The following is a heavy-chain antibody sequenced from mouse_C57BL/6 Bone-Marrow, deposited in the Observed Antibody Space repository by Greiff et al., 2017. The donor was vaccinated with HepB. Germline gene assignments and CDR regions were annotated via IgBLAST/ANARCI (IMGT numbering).Heavy chain of an antibody. J-gene: IGHJ2*01. Sequence: EVMLVESGGDLVKPGGSLKLSCAASGFTFSTSGMSWVRQTPDKRLEWVATINTGGTYTYYADSVRGRFTISRDTAKNTLFLLMSSLKSEDSAIYYCARDRFDYYFDYGGQGTTLTVSS. CDR1: GFTFSTSG. CDR3: ARDRFDYYFDY. CDR2: INTGGTYT. V-gene: IGHV5-6*02.